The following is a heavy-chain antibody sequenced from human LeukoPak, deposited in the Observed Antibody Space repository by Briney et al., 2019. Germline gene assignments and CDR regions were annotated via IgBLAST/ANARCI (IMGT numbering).Heavy chain of an antibody. CDR3: ARGRSGRARYSYGYKIRPDDAFDI. CDR1: GGSFSGYY. CDR2: INHSGST. D-gene: IGHD5-18*01. Sequence: SETLSLTCAVYGGSFSGYYWSWIRQPPGKGLEWIGEINHSGSTNYNPSLKSRVTISVDTSKNQFSLKLSSVTAADTAVYYCARGRSGRARYSYGYKIRPDDAFDIWGQGTMVTVSS. V-gene: IGHV4-34*01. J-gene: IGHJ3*02.